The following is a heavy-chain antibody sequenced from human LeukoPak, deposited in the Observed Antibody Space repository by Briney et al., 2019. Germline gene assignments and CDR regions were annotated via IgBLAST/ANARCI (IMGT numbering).Heavy chain of an antibody. CDR1: GGSFSGYY. J-gene: IGHJ3*02. V-gene: IGHV4-34*01. D-gene: IGHD1-26*01. CDR3: ARHAVGATGAFDI. CDR2: INHSGST. Sequence: PSETLSLTCAVYGGSFSGYYWSWIRQPPGKGLEWIGEINHSGSTNYNPSLKSRVTISVDTSKNQFSLKLSSVTAADTAVYYCARHAVGATGAFDIWGQGTMVTVSS.